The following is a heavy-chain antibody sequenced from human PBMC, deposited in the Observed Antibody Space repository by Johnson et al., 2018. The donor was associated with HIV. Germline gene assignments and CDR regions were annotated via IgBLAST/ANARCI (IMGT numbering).Heavy chain of an antibody. J-gene: IGHJ3*02. CDR3: AKDGGRWSYSFDI. D-gene: IGHD3-16*01. Sequence: QVQLVESGGGVVQPGRSLRLSCAASGFTFSSYAMHWVRQAPGKGLEWVSVIYSGGSTYYADSVKGRFTISRDDSNNRLYLQMNSLRGEDTAMYYCAKDGGRWSYSFDIWGQGTMVTVSS. CDR2: IYSGGST. V-gene: IGHV3-NL1*01. CDR1: GFTFSSYA.